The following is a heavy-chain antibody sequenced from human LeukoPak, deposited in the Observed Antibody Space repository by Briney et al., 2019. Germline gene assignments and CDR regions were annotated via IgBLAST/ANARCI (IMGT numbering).Heavy chain of an antibody. CDR2: ISAYNGNT. CDR3: AREGDIVVVPAAYKRDYWYFDL. CDR1: GYTFTSYG. Sequence: GASVKVSCKASGYTFTSYGISWVRQAPGQGLEWMGWISAYNGNTNYAQKLQGRVTMTTDTSTSTAYMELSSLRSEDTAVYYCAREGDIVVVPAAYKRDYWYFDLWGRGTLVTVSS. D-gene: IGHD2-2*01. J-gene: IGHJ2*01. V-gene: IGHV1-18*01.